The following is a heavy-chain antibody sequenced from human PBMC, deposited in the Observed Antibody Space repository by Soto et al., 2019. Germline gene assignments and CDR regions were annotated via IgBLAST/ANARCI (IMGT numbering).Heavy chain of an antibody. CDR3: ARDGNDFWSGYGDDAFDI. CDR2: ISAYNGNT. Sequence: GASVXVSCKASGYTFTSYGISWVRQAPGQGLEWMGWISAYNGNTNYAQKLQGRVTMTTDTSTSTAYMELRSLRSDDTAVYYCARDGNDFWSGYGDDAFDIWGQGTMVTVSS. J-gene: IGHJ3*02. CDR1: GYTFTSYG. V-gene: IGHV1-18*01. D-gene: IGHD3-3*01.